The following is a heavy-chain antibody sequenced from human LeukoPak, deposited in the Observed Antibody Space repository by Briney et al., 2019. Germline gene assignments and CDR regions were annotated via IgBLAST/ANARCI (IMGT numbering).Heavy chain of an antibody. CDR2: RSYDGSNK. J-gene: IGHJ4*02. CDR3: AKGRSSSSLYYLDY. CDR1: GFTFSSYG. V-gene: IGHV3-30*18. D-gene: IGHD6-13*01. Sequence: GRSLRLSCSASGFTFSSYGMHWVRQAPGKGLEWVAFRSYDGSNKYFADSVKGRFTISRDNSENTLYLQMNSVRAEDTAVYYCAKGRSSSSLYYLDYWGQGTLVTVSS.